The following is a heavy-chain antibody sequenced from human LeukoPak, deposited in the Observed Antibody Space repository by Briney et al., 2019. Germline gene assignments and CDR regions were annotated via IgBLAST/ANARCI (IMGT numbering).Heavy chain of an antibody. D-gene: IGHD2-21*02. CDR2: ISYNSDTI. J-gene: IGHJ2*01. Sequence: PGGSLRLSCAASGFTFDDYAMHWVRQAPGKGLEWVSGISYNSDTIAYADSVKGRFTISRDNAKNSLYLQMNSLRAEDTALYYCAKDYCGGDCYSGWHFDLWGRGTLVTVSS. CDR3: AKDYCGGDCYSGWHFDL. V-gene: IGHV3-9*01. CDR1: GFTFDDYA.